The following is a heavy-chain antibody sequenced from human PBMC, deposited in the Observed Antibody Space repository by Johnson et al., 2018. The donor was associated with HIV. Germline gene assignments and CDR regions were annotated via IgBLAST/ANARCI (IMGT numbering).Heavy chain of an antibody. CDR2: IKQDGSER. Sequence: VQLVESGGGLVQPGGSLRLSCAASGFTFSNYWMSWVRQAPGKGLEWVANIKQDGSERYYVDSVKGRFTISRDNANNSLYLQMHSLRAEDTAVYYFARDRWDCSRTSCQKEAFDIWGQGTMVTVSS. D-gene: IGHD2-2*01. V-gene: IGHV3-7*01. J-gene: IGHJ3*02. CDR1: GFTFSNYW. CDR3: ARDRWDCSRTSCQKEAFDI.